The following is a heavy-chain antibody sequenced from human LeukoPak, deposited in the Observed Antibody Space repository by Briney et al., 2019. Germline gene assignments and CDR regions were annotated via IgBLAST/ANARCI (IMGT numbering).Heavy chain of an antibody. J-gene: IGHJ5*02. V-gene: IGHV3-23*01. CDR3: AKDSPILTS. CDR1: GFTFSIHD. D-gene: IGHD2-21*01. Sequence: PGGSLRLSCAASGFTFSIHDMSWVRQAPGKGLEWVSAMSGSDGATYYADSVKGRFTISRDNSKNTLYLQMNSLRAEDTAVYHCAKDSPILTSWGQGTLVTVSS. CDR2: MSGSDGAT.